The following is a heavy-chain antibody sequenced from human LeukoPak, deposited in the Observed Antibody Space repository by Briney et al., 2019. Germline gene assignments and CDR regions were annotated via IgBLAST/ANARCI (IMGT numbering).Heavy chain of an antibody. Sequence: GGSLRLSCAASGFTFSSYGMHWVRQAPGKGLEWVAVIWYNGSNKNPAYSVKGRFTISRDNSKNTLYLQMNSLRVEDTAVYYCARAHCSGGSCYGNYYYYYGMDVWGQGTTVTVSS. J-gene: IGHJ6*02. CDR2: IWYNGSNK. D-gene: IGHD2-15*01. CDR3: ARAHCSGGSCYGNYYYYYGMDV. V-gene: IGHV3-33*01. CDR1: GFTFSSYG.